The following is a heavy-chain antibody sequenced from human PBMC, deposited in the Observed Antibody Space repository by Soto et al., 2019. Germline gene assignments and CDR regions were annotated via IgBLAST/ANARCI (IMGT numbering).Heavy chain of an antibody. D-gene: IGHD3-3*01. CDR3: ARDHYRLRFLEWLLIPKPSHDAIGHSRFTYLYV. V-gene: IGHV1-2*04. Sequence: ASVKVCRKASGYTFTGYCMHWVRQAPGQGLEWMGWINPNSGGTNYAQKFQGWVTMTRDTSISTAYMELSRLRSDDTAVYYCARDHYRLRFLEWLLIPKPSHDAIGHSRFTYLYVWCQGTMVTV. CDR2: INPNSGGT. J-gene: IGHJ6*02. CDR1: GYTFTGYC.